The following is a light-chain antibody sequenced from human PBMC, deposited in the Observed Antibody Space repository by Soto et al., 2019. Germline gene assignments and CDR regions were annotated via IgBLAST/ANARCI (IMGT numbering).Light chain of an antibody. J-gene: IGKJ1*01. V-gene: IGKV1-5*01. CDR2: AAS. CDR1: QSIGRW. Sequence: DIQMTQSPSSLSASVGARVTITCRASQSIGRWLAWYQQKPGKAPKLLIHAASSLQSGVPSRFSGSGSGTDFTLTISSLQPEDFATYYCQHNNSYSETFGQGTKVDIK. CDR3: QHNNSYSET.